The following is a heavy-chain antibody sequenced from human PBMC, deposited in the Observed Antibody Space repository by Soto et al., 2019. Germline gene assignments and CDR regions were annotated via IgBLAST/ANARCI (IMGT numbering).Heavy chain of an antibody. CDR2: IYPGDSDT. CDR1: GYSFTSYW. Sequence: PGESLKISCKGSGYSFTSYWIGWVRQMPGKGLEWMGIIYPGDSDTRYSPSFQGQVTISADKSISTAYLQWSSLKASDTAMYYCARHAYFKRHSSPNYYYYYMDVWGKGTTVTVSS. D-gene: IGHD6-13*01. J-gene: IGHJ6*03. CDR3: ARHAYFKRHSSPNYYYYYMDV. V-gene: IGHV5-51*01.